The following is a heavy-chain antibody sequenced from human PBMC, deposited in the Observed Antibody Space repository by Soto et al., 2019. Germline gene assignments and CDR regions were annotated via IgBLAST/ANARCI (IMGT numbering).Heavy chain of an antibody. CDR1: GYTFTGYC. V-gene: IGHV1-18*04. CDR3: ARHYSSSWYYYYYGMDV. Sequence: ASVKDSCTASGYTFTGYCIICVRQSPLQWLEWMGWISAYNGNTNYAQKLQGRVTMTTDTSTSTAYMELRSLRSDDTAVYYCARHYSSSWYYYYYGMDVWGQGTTVTVSS. J-gene: IGHJ6*02. CDR2: ISAYNGNT. D-gene: IGHD6-13*01.